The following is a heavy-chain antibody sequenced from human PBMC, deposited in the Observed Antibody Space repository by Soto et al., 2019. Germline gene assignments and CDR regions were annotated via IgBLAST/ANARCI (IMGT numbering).Heavy chain of an antibody. CDR1: GGTFSSYA. CDR2: IIPIFGTA. CDR3: ARDWVVTALYYYYGMDV. Sequence: SVKVSCKASGGTFSSYAISWVRQAPGQGLERMGGIIPIFGTANYAQKFQGRVTITADESTSTAYMELSSLRSEDTAVYYCARDWVVTALYYYYGMDVWGQGTTVTVSS. V-gene: IGHV1-69*13. D-gene: IGHD2-21*02. J-gene: IGHJ6*02.